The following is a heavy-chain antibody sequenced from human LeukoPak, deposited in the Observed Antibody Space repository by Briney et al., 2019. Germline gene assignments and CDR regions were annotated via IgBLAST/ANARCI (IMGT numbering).Heavy chain of an antibody. V-gene: IGHV3-48*04. Sequence: GGSLRLSCAASGFTFSSYSMNWVRQAPGKGLEWVSYISSSSSTIYYADSVKGRFTISRDNAKNSLYLQMNSLRAEDTAVYYCAKTIFGSVDSPMVGYMDVWGKGTTVTVSS. J-gene: IGHJ6*03. CDR1: GFTFSSYS. CDR2: ISSSSSTI. CDR3: AKTIFGSVDSPMVGYMDV. D-gene: IGHD5-18*01.